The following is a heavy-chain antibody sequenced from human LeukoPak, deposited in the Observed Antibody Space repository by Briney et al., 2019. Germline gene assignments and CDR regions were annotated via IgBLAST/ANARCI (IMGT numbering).Heavy chain of an antibody. CDR3: AKGLDGSASYDY. J-gene: IGHJ4*02. D-gene: IGHD1-26*01. Sequence: GGSLRLSCAASGFTVSSNYMSWVRQAPGKGLEWVSVIYSGGSTYYADSVKGRFAISRDNSKNTLYLQMNSLRAEDTAVYYCAKGLDGSASYDYWGQGTLVTVSS. CDR1: GFTVSSNY. V-gene: IGHV3-53*01. CDR2: IYSGGST.